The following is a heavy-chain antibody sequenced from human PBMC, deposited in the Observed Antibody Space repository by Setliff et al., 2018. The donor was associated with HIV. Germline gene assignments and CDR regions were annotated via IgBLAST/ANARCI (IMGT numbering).Heavy chain of an antibody. J-gene: IGHJ1*01. V-gene: IGHV4-61*09. Sequence: SETLSLTCSVSGDSPDFIAHGNQFWGWIRQSGGKGLEWIGQIFMSGSADYDPSLESRVTISLDMSKNQFFLEMRSLTAADTAVYYCVRAPVYCAADCYPRYFEVWGQGALVTVSS. CDR3: VRAPVYCAADCYPRYFEV. CDR2: IFMSGSA. D-gene: IGHD2-21*01. CDR1: GDSPDFIAHGNQF.